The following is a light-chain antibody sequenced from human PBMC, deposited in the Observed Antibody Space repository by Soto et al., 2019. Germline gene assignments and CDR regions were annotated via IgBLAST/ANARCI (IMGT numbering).Light chain of an antibody. Sequence: EVVLPQSPGTLSLSRVEMSTLSCIASERIYSAYLGWYQQKPGQAPRLLIYGTSSRATGIPDRFSGSGSGTDFTLTISRLEPEDFAVYYCQKYGNSPITCGQGKRREI. J-gene: IGKJ5*01. CDR3: QKYGNSPIT. CDR2: GTS. V-gene: IGKV3-20*01. CDR1: ERIYSAY.